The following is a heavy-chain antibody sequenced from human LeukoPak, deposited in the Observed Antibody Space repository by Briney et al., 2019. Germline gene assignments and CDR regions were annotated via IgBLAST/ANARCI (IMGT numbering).Heavy chain of an antibody. CDR3: ARATRVTTPGFFFDY. V-gene: IGHV4-34*01. CDR1: GGSFSGYY. J-gene: IGHJ4*02. CDR2: INHSGST. D-gene: IGHD1-14*01. Sequence: PSETLSLTCAVYGGSFSGYYWSWIRQPPGKGLEWIGEINHSGSTNYNPSLKSRVTISVDTSKNQFSLKLSSVTAADTAVYYCARATRVTTPGFFFDYGGEGPLVTVPS.